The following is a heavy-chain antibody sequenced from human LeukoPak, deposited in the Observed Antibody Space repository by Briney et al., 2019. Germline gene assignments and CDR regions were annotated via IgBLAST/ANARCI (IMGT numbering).Heavy chain of an antibody. CDR3: ATDYGDYIMDY. D-gene: IGHD4-17*01. V-gene: IGHV1-69*04. CDR1: GGTFSSYA. CDR2: IIPILGIA. Sequence: VASVTVSCKASGGTFSSYAISWVRQAPGQGLEWMGRIIPILGIANYAQKFQGRVTITADKSTSTAYVELSSLRSEDTAVYYCATDYGDYIMDYWGQGTLVTVSS. J-gene: IGHJ4*02.